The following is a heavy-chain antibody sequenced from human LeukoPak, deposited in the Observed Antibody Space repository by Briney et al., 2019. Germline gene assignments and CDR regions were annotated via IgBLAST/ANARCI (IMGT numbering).Heavy chain of an antibody. CDR1: GFIFSNYC. CDR2: THGSEK. J-gene: IGHJ4*02. V-gene: IGHV3-7*03. D-gene: IGHD3-10*01. CDR3: ARETPYGSLTFDY. Sequence: GGSLRLSCVASGFIFSNYCMSWVRQAPGKGLEWVANTHGSEKYYVDSVKGRFTISRDNAKNSLYLQMNSLRAEDTAVYYCARETPYGSLTFDYWGQGTLVTVSS.